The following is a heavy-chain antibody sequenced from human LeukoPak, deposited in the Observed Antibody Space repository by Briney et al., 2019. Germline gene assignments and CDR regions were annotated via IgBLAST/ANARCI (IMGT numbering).Heavy chain of an antibody. J-gene: IGHJ4*02. D-gene: IGHD6-19*01. CDR1: GFTFSGSA. Sequence: GGSLRLSCAASGFTFSGSAMHWVRQASGKGLEWVGRIRSKANSHATAYAASVKGRFTISRDDSKNTAYLQMNSLKTEDTAVYYCTRPGIAVAGPDYWGQGTLVTVST. V-gene: IGHV3-73*01. CDR3: TRPGIAVAGPDY. CDR2: IRSKANSHAT.